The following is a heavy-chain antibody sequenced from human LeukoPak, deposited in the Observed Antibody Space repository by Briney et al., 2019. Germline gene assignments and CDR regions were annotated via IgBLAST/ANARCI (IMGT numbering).Heavy chain of an antibody. CDR1: GFTFSSFA. V-gene: IGHV3-23*01. CDR3: ARDQTDGFEGGGY. Sequence: TGGSLRLSCAASGFTFSSFAMSWVRQAPGKGLEWVSGISGSGGSTWYADSVKGRFTISRDNSKNTLYLQMNSLRAEDTAVYYCARDQTDGFEGGGYWGQGTLVTVSS. D-gene: IGHD3-9*01. CDR2: ISGSGGST. J-gene: IGHJ4*02.